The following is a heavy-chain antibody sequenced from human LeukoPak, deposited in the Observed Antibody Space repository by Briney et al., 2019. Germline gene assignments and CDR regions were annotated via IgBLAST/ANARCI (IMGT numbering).Heavy chain of an antibody. D-gene: IGHD5-24*01. J-gene: IGHJ4*02. Sequence: ASVKVSCKASGYTFTSYGISWVRQAPGQGLEWMGWISAYNGNTNSAQKLQGRVTMTTDTSTSTAYMELRSLRSDDTAVYYCARAGVDRDGYNPSDYWGQGTLVTVSS. CDR3: ARAGVDRDGYNPSDY. CDR2: ISAYNGNT. CDR1: GYTFTSYG. V-gene: IGHV1-18*01.